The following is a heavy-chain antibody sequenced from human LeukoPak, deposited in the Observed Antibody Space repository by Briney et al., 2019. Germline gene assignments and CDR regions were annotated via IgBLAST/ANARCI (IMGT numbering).Heavy chain of an antibody. CDR3: ARLGYCSGGSCYSRYGMDV. D-gene: IGHD2-15*01. V-gene: IGHV4-34*01. J-gene: IGHJ6*02. CDR1: GGSFSGYY. CDR2: INHSGST. Sequence: SETLSLTCAVYGGSFSGYYWSWIRQPPGKGLEWIGEINHSGSTNYNLSLKSRVTISVDTSKNQFSLKLSSVTAADTAVYYCARLGYCSGGSCYSRYGMDVWGQGTTVTVSS.